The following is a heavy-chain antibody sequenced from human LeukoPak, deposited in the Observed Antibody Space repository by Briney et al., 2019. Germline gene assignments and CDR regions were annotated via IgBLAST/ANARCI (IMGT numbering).Heavy chain of an antibody. CDR2: IKQDGSDK. D-gene: IGHD2/OR15-2a*01. Sequence: GGSLRLSCAASGFTFSSYWMSWVRQAPGKGLEWVANIKQDGSDKYYVDSVKGRFTISRDNAKNSLDLQMNSLRAEDTAVYYCARHLYGGLFDYWGQGTLVTVSS. CDR3: ARHLYGGLFDY. CDR1: GFTFSSYW. J-gene: IGHJ4*02. V-gene: IGHV3-7*01.